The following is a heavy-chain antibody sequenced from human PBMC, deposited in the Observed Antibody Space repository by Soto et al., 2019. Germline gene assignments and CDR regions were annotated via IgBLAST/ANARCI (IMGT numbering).Heavy chain of an antibody. J-gene: IGHJ4*02. CDR1: GFTVSTYV. CDR2: IWYDGSNK. Sequence: GGSLRLSCAASGFTVSTYVMHWVRQAPGKGLEWVAVIWYDGSNKYYGDSVEGRFTISRDNSKNTVYLQMNSLRAEDTAVYYCARDDFGSRIAAAGTVADFWGQGTLVTVSS. D-gene: IGHD6-13*01. V-gene: IGHV3-33*01. CDR3: ARDDFGSRIAAAGTVADF.